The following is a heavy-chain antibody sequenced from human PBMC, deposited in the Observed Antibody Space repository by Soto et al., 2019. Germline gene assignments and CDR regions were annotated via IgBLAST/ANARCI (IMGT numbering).Heavy chain of an antibody. CDR1: XXTFSSYA. CDR2: ISGSGGST. V-gene: IGHV3-23*01. J-gene: IGHJ4*02. D-gene: IGHD1-26*01. CDR3: AKVHSGSYPSRSYFDY. Sequence: GGSLXLSCAGSXXTFSSYAMSWVRQAPGKGLEWVSAISGSGGSTYYADSVKGRFTISRDNSKNTLYLQMNSLRAEDTAVYYCAKVHSGSYPSRSYFDYWGQGTLVTVSS.